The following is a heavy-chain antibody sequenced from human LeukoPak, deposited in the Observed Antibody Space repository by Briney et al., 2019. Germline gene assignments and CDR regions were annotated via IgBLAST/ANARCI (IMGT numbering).Heavy chain of an antibody. Sequence: GGSLRLSCVASGIPFSSYAMSWVRQAPGQGLEWVTAISDSGGRTFYADSVKGRFTISRDNSKSTLYLQMSSLKAEDAAVYYCAKDPYSHNWFDPWGQGTLVTVSS. V-gene: IGHV3-23*01. J-gene: IGHJ5*02. CDR3: AKDPYSHNWFDP. CDR1: GIPFSSYA. D-gene: IGHD2-21*01. CDR2: ISDSGGRT.